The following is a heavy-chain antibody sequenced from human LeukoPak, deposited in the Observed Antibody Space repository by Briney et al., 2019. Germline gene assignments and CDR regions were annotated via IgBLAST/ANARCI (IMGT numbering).Heavy chain of an antibody. J-gene: IGHJ3*02. D-gene: IGHD1-26*01. Sequence: SETLSLTCAVSGYSISSGYYWGWIRQPPGQGLEWIGSIYHSGSTYYNPSIKSRVTISVDTSKNQFSLKLSSVTAADTAVYYCARQSGSYYGHAFDIWGQGTMVTVSS. CDR3: ARQSGSYYGHAFDI. CDR2: IYHSGST. CDR1: GYSISSGYY. V-gene: IGHV4-38-2*01.